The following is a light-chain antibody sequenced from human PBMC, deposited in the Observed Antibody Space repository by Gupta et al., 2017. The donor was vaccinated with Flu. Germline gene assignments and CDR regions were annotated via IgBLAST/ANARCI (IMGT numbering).Light chain of an antibody. Sequence: EIVLTQSPATLSLFPGERATLSCRASQSITSYLTWYQQKPGQTPRLLIYGASNSATGIPARFSGSGSATDFTLTISSLVPEDFAVYYFQHRSNWPSITFGQGTRLEIK. J-gene: IGKJ5*01. CDR2: GAS. CDR3: QHRSNWPSIT. CDR1: QSITSY. V-gene: IGKV3-11*01.